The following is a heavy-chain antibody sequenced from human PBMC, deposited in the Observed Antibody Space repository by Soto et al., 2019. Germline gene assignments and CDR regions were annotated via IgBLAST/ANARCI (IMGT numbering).Heavy chain of an antibody. CDR2: IWFDGSKK. CDR3: AKDQLGGWDYYYYYYGMDV. D-gene: IGHD6-19*01. J-gene: IGHJ6*02. CDR1: GFTFSTYG. V-gene: IGHV3-33*06. Sequence: QVQLVESGGGVVQPGRSLRLSCAASGFTFSTYGMHWVRQAPGKGLEWVAVIWFDGSKKYYADSVKGRFTISRDNSNNTLFLQMNSLRAEDTAVYYCAKDQLGGWDYYYYYYGMDVWGQGTTVTVSS.